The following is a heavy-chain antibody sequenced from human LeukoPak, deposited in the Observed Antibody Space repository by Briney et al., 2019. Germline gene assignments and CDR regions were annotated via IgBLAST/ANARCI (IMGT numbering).Heavy chain of an antibody. Sequence: PGGSLRLSCAASGFTVSSNYMSWVRQAPGKGLEWVSVFTTGANYTYYADSVKGRFTMTGDNSKNTIFLQLNNVRADDTAVYFCAKAQGAWYYFDSWGQGTLVTVSS. J-gene: IGHJ4*02. D-gene: IGHD6-13*01. CDR3: AKAQGAWYYFDS. V-gene: IGHV3-53*01. CDR1: GFTVSSNY. CDR2: FTTGANYT.